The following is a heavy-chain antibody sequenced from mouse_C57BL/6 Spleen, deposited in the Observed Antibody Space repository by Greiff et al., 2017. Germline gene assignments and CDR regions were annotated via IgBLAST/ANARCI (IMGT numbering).Heavy chain of an antibody. V-gene: IGHV5-9*01. CDR3: ARHGYYGSRNYFDY. CDR1: GFTFSSYT. CDR2: ISGGGGNT. Sequence: EVNLVESGGGLVKPGGSLKLSCAASGFTFSSYTMSWVRQTPEKRLEWVATISGGGGNTYYPDSVKGRFTISRDNAKNTLYLQMSSLRSEDTALYYCARHGYYGSRNYFDYWGQGTTLTVSS. D-gene: IGHD1-1*01. J-gene: IGHJ2*01.